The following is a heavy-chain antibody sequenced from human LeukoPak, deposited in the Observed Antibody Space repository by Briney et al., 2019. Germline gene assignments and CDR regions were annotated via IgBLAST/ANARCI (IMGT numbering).Heavy chain of an antibody. D-gene: IGHD6-13*01. Sequence: SETLSLTCTVSGGSISSYYWSWIRQPPGKGLEWIGYIYYSGSANYNPSLKSRVTISVDTSKNQFSLNLSSVTAADTAVYYCARLGRQQLVHWGQGTLVTVSS. CDR2: IYYSGSA. CDR1: GGSISSYY. V-gene: IGHV4-59*12. J-gene: IGHJ4*02. CDR3: ARLGRQQLVH.